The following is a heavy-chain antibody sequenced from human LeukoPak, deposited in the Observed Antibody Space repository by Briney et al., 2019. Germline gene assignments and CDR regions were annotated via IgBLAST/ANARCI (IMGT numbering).Heavy chain of an antibody. J-gene: IGHJ5*02. D-gene: IGHD6-13*01. Sequence: GGSLRLSCAASGFTFDDYGMSWVRQAPGKGLEWVSGINWNGGSTGYADSVKGRFTISRDNAKNSLYLQINSLRAEDTALYYCARDSSSWYRRWFDPWGQGTLVTVSS. CDR2: INWNGGST. CDR3: ARDSSSWYRRWFDP. CDR1: GFTFDDYG. V-gene: IGHV3-20*04.